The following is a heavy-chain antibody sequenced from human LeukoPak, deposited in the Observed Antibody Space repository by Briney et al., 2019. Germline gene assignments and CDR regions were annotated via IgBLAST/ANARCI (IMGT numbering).Heavy chain of an antibody. D-gene: IGHD2-15*01. J-gene: IGHJ6*02. CDR3: ARVRSAGYYYGMDV. V-gene: IGHV3-48*04. CDR1: GFTFSSYT. Sequence: PGGSLRLSCAASGFTFSSYTMNWVRQAPGKGLEWVSYISSSSSTIYYADSVKGRSTISRDNAKNSLYLQMNSLRGEDTAVYYCARVRSAGYYYGMDVWGQGTTVTVSS. CDR2: ISSSSSTI.